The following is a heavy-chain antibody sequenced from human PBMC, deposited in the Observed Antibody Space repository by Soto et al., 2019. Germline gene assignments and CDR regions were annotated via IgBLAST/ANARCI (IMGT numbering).Heavy chain of an antibody. J-gene: IGHJ6*03. CDR3: VRDYPSLLATIGRLYYYYYMDV. V-gene: IGHV1-69*04. CDR1: GGTFSSYT. D-gene: IGHD5-12*01. CDR2: IIPILGIA. Sequence: SVKVSCKASGGTFSSYTISWVRQAPGQGLEWMGRIIPILGIANYAQKFQGRVTITADKSTSTAYMELSSLRSEDTAVYYCVRDYPSLLATIGRLYYYYYMDVWGKGTTVTVSS.